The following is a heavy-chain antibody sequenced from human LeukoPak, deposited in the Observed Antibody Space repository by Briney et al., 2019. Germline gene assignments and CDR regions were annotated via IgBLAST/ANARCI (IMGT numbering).Heavy chain of an antibody. CDR2: ITTSTGKP. J-gene: IGHJ4*02. D-gene: IGHD3-16*01. Sequence: GASVKVSCKASGYTFTAYSINWLRQAPGQGLEWMGWITTSTGKPTYAQGFTGRFVFSLDTSVSTTYLHINSLRAEDTAVYYCARDASMINFDYWGQGSLVTVSS. CDR3: ARDASMINFDY. V-gene: IGHV7-4-1*02. CDR1: GYTFTAYS.